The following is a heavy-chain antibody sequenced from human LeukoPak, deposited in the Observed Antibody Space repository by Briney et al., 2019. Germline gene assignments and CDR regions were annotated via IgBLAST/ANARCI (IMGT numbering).Heavy chain of an antibody. CDR1: GFTFGDYA. CDR2: IRSKAYGGTT. D-gene: IGHD3-10*01. Sequence: GGSLRLSCTASGFTFGDYAMSWFRQAPGKGLEWVGFIRSKAYGGTTEYAASVKGRFTISRDDSKSIAYLQMNSLKTEDTAVYYCTRESLPYYYGSGSERYFDYWGQGTLVTVSS. CDR3: TRESLPYYYGSGSERYFDY. J-gene: IGHJ4*02. V-gene: IGHV3-49*03.